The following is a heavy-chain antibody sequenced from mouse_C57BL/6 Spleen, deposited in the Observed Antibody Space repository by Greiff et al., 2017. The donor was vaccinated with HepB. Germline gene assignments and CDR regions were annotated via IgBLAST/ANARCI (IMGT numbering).Heavy chain of an antibody. CDR1: GYAFSSSW. V-gene: IGHV1-82*01. D-gene: IGHD1-1*01. Sequence: VQLQQSGPELVKPGASVKISCKASGYAFSSSWMNWVKQRPGKGLEWIGRIYPGDGDTNYNGKFKGKATLTADTSSSTAYMQLSSLASEDSAVYCCARGAGSSPAWFAYWGQGSLVTVSA. J-gene: IGHJ3*01. CDR2: IYPGDGDT. CDR3: ARGAGSSPAWFAY.